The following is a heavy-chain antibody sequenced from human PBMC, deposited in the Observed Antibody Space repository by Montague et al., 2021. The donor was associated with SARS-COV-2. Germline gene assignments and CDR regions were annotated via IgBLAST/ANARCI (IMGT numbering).Heavy chain of an antibody. CDR3: ARDYGDYFYYYGLDV. D-gene: IGHD4-17*01. V-gene: IGHV4-61*02. J-gene: IGHJ6*02. CDR1: GGSIRSGSYY. Sequence: TLSLTCTVSGGSIRSGSYYWSWIRQPAGKGLEWIGRIYSSGSTSYNPSLKSRVTMSVDTSKNQFSLKVSSVTAADTAVYYCARDYGDYFYYYGLDVWGQGTTGTVSS. CDR2: IYSSGST.